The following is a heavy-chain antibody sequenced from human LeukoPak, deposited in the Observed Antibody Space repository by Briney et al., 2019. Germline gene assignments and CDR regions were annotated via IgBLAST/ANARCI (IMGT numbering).Heavy chain of an antibody. J-gene: IGHJ6*03. CDR3: ARVPSYSNYYYYYMDV. D-gene: IGHD4-11*01. Sequence: LRLSCAASGLIFSSYWMGWVRQAPGKGLEWIGRIYTSGSTNYNPSLKSRVTISVDTSKNQFSLKLSSVTAADTAVYYCARVPSYSNYYYYYMDVWGKGTTVTVSS. V-gene: IGHV4-4*08. CDR1: GLIFSSYW. CDR2: IYTSGST.